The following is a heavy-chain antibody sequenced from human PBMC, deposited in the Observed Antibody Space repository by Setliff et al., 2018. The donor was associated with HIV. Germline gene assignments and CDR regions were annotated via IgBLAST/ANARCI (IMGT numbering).Heavy chain of an antibody. CDR2: FYTTGN. V-gene: IGHV4-39*01. CDR3: ARFPHEREPKT. CDR1: GDFISSSSYY. J-gene: IGHJ1*01. Sequence: SETLSLTCTVFGDFISSSSYYWAWIRQPPGKGLEWIGSFYTTGNVYSPSFKSRVSISIDTAKTQLSLRLTSLSAADTAVHYCARFPHEREPKTWGQGTLVTVSS. D-gene: IGHD1-1*01.